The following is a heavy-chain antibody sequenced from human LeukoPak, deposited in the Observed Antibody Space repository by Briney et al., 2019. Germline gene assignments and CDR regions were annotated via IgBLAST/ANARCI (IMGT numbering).Heavy chain of an antibody. CDR3: ARDQWSRFDP. V-gene: IGHV4-30-2*01. D-gene: IGHD2-8*01. J-gene: IGHJ5*02. CDR2: IYHSGST. CDR1: DGSISSGGYS. Sequence: SQTLSLTCAVSDGSISSGGYSWSWIRQPPGKGLEWIGYIYHSGSTYNNPSLKSRVTISVDRSKNQFSLKLSSVTAADTAVYYCARDQWSRFDPWGQGTLVTVSS.